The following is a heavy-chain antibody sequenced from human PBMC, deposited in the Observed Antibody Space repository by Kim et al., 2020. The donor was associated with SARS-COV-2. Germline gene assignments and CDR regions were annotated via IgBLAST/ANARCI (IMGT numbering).Heavy chain of an antibody. Sequence: GGSLRLSCAASGFTFSSYGMHWVRQAPGKGLEWVAVISYDGSNKYYADSVKGRFTISGDNSKNTLYLQMNSLRAEDTAVYYCAKDFRTYYYDSSGYYEVDYFDYWGQGTLVTVSS. CDR3: AKDFRTYYYDSSGYYEVDYFDY. CDR1: GFTFSSYG. D-gene: IGHD3-22*01. CDR2: ISYDGSNK. V-gene: IGHV3-30*18. J-gene: IGHJ4*02.